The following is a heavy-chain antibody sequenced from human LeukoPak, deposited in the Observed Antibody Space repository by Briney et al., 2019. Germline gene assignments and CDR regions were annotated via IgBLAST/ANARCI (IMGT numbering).Heavy chain of an antibody. CDR1: GYTFTSYD. J-gene: IGHJ4*02. CDR2: MNPNSGNT. V-gene: IGHV1-8*01. D-gene: IGHD1-26*01. CDR3: ARGSRGVIVGAGDY. Sequence: ASVTVSCKASGYTFTSYDINWVRQAPGQGLEWMGWMNPNSGNTGYAQKFQGRVTMTRNTSISTAYMELSSPRSEDTAVYYCARGSRGVIVGAGDYWGQGTLVTVSS.